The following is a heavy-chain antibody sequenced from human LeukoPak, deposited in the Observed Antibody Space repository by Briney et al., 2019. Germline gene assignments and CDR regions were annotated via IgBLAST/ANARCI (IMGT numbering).Heavy chain of an antibody. D-gene: IGHD3-9*01. J-gene: IGHJ4*02. CDR2: IYWDDDR. CDR1: GISLTNTGAG. Sequence: SGPTLVKPTQTLTLTCTFSGISLTNTGAGVSSIRQPPGKALEWLALIYWDDDRRYSPSLKSRLTITKDTSKNQVVLTLTNMDPVDTATYYCAHIDSYDMEFDYWGQGALVAVSS. CDR3: AHIDSYDMEFDY. V-gene: IGHV2-5*02.